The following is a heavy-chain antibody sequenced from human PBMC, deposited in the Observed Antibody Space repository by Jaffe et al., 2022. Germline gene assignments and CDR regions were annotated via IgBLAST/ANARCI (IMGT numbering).Heavy chain of an antibody. J-gene: IGHJ3*02. CDR3: AKEPRDEDAFDI. V-gene: IGHV3-30*02. CDR1: GFTFSSYG. Sequence: QVQLVESGGGVVQPGGSLRLSCAASGFTFSSYGMHWVRQAPGKGLEWVAFIRYDGSNKYYADSVKGRFTISRDNSKNTLYLQMNSLRAEDTAVYYCAKEPRDEDAFDIWGQGTMVTVSS. CDR2: IRYDGSNK.